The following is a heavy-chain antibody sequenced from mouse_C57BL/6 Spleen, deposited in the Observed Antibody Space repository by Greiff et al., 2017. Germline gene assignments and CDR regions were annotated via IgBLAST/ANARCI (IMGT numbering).Heavy chain of an antibody. CDR2: INPSTGGT. CDR1: GYSFTGYY. D-gene: IGHD2-5*01. J-gene: IGHJ2*01. V-gene: IGHV1-43*01. CDR3: ASYYSNYVLYYFDG. Sequence: EVQLQQSGPELVKPGASVKISCKASGYSFTGYYMHWVKQSSEKSLEWIGEINPSTGGTSYNQKFKGKATLTVDKSSSTAYMQLKSLTSEDSAVYYCASYYSNYVLYYFDGWGQGTTLTVSS.